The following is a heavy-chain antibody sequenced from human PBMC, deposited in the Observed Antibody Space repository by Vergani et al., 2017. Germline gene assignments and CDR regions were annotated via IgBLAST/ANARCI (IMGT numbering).Heavy chain of an antibody. CDR2: ISSSSSYI. J-gene: IGHJ6*03. CDR1: GFTFSSYS. V-gene: IGHV3-21*01. CDR3: ATNIQAREYDFWSGYYYYYYYMDV. D-gene: IGHD3-3*01. Sequence: EVQLVESGGGLVKPGGSLRLSCAASGFTFSSYSMNWVRQAPGKGLEWVSSISSSSSYIYYADSVKGRFTISRDNAKNSLYLQMNSLRAEDTAVYYCATNIQAREYDFWSGYYYYYYYMDVWGKGTTVTVSS.